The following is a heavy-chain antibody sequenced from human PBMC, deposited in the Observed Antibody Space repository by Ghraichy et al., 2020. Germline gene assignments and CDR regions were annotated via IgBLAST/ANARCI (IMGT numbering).Heavy chain of an antibody. Sequence: GGSLRLSCAASGFTFSSYAMSWVRQAPGKGLEWVSLISGSGKSTYYADSVKGRFTISRDNSNSTLFLQMNSLRAEDTAVYYCANSFWSGYYCAYWGQGTLVTVSS. D-gene: IGHD3-3*01. CDR1: GFTFSSYA. J-gene: IGHJ4*02. CDR2: ISGSGKST. V-gene: IGHV3-23*01. CDR3: ANSFWSGYYCAY.